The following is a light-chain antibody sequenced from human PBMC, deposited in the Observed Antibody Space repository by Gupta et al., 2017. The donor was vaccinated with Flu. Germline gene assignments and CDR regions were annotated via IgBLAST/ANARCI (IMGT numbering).Light chain of an antibody. CDR2: QAS. Sequence: SPSILSASVRDTVTSSGRASLSIRRGWSWYQQRPGKAPKLQIYQASALESGVPSRYSGSGSGTEFTLTISSLHPYDFSIYYCQKNYSYWTFGQGTKVEIK. CDR1: LSIRRG. CDR3: QKNYSYWT. J-gene: IGKJ1*01. V-gene: IGKV1-5*03.